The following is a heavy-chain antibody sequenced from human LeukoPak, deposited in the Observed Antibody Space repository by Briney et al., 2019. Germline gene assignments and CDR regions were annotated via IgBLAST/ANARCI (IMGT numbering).Heavy chain of an antibody. CDR1: GYTFTGYY. Sequence: GASVKVSCKASGYTFTGYYMHWVRQAPGQGLEWMGWISAYNGNTNYAQKLQGRVTMTTDTSTSTAYMELRSLRSDDTAVYYCARGYSSGWYLDYWGQGTLVTVSS. CDR3: ARGYSSGWYLDY. CDR2: ISAYNGNT. V-gene: IGHV1-18*04. D-gene: IGHD6-19*01. J-gene: IGHJ4*02.